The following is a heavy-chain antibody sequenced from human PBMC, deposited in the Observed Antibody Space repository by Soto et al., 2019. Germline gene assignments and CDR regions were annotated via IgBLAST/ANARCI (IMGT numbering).Heavy chain of an antibody. V-gene: IGHV3-74*01. Sequence: GKSLRLACETPGITINIYWVHGVRQHTGEGLMWVSRINNDGSGSAYADSVKGRFTISRDNAKNSLYLQMNSLRAEDTAVYYCARAPLHSSSSPFDYWGQGTLVTVSS. CDR1: GITINIYW. CDR3: ARAPLHSSSSPFDY. CDR2: INNDGSGS. J-gene: IGHJ4*02. D-gene: IGHD6-6*01.